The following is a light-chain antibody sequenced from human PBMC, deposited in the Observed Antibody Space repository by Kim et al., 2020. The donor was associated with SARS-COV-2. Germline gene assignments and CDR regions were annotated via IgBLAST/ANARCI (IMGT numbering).Light chain of an antibody. CDR3: NSRDSNDNVV. J-gene: IGLJ2*01. V-gene: IGLV3-19*01. CDR2: GKN. Sequence: VALGQTVRITCQEDRLRSYYSTWYQQKPRQAPILVIYGKNNRPSGIPGRFSGSSSGNAASLTITGTQAGDEADYCCNSRDSNDNVVFGGGTQLTVL. CDR1: RLRSYY.